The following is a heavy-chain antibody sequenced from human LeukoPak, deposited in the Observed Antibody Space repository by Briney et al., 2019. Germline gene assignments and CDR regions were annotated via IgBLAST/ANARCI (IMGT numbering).Heavy chain of an antibody. CDR1: GFTFSSYA. V-gene: IGHV3-30*04. Sequence: GGSLRLSCAASGFTFSSYAMHWVRQAPGKGLEWVAVISYDGSNKYYADSVEGRFTISRDNSKNTLYLQMNSLRAEDTAVYYCARVGSGISFDYWGQGTQVTDSS. D-gene: IGHD2-15*01. CDR2: ISYDGSNK. J-gene: IGHJ4*02. CDR3: ARVGSGISFDY.